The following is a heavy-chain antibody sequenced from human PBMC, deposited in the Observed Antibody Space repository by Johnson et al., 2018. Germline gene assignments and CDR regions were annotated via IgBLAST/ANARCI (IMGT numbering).Heavy chain of an antibody. CDR3: ARDQGQMVTGKYSYYGMDV. CDR1: GGTFSTYT. D-gene: IGHD5-18*01. V-gene: IGHV1-69*04. Sequence: QVQLVQSGAEVKKPGSSVKVSCKASGGTFSTYTISWVRQAPGQGLEWMGRIIPILGIANYAQKFQGRVTITADKSTSTAYMERSSRRSEDTAVYYCARDQGQMVTGKYSYYGMDVWGQGTTVTVSS. CDR2: IIPILGIA. J-gene: IGHJ6*02.